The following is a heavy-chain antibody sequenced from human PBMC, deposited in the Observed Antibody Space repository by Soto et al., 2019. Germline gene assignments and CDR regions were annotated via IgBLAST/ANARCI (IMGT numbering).Heavy chain of an antibody. V-gene: IGHV4-34*01. D-gene: IGHD3-3*01. Sequence: SETLSLTCAVYGGSFSGYYWGWIRQPPGKGLEWIGEINHSRSTNYNPSLKSRVTISVDTSKNQFSLKLSSVTAADTAVYYFARGETRYYDFWSGGGGRNYYYYYGMDVWGQGTTVTVSS. CDR1: GGSFSGYY. CDR2: INHSRST. J-gene: IGHJ6*02. CDR3: ARGETRYYDFWSGGGGRNYYYYYGMDV.